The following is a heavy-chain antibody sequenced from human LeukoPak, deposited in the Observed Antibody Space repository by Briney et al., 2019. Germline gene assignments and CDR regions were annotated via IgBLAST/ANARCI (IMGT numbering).Heavy chain of an antibody. J-gene: IGHJ3*01. D-gene: IGHD3-9*01. CDR1: GFTFSSFA. Sequence: GGSLRLSCAASGFTFSSFALSWIRHAPGKGLEWVSAIGTSSANTYYADSVKGRFTISRDNSQNTLYLQINNLRAEDTAVYYCARDPPVLRYFDWLPQRDAFDVWGQGTMVTVSS. V-gene: IGHV3-23*01. CDR3: ARDPPVLRYFDWLPQRDAFDV. CDR2: IGTSSANT.